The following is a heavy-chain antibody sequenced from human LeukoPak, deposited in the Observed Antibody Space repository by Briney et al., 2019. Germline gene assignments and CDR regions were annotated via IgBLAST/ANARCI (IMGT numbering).Heavy chain of an antibody. V-gene: IGHV3-74*01. Sequence: GGSLRLSCAASGFTFGSSWMHWVRQAPGKGLIWVSRVNGDGTGTIYADSVKGRFTISRDNAKNTLYLQMNSLRAEDTAVYYCARYADGIFYWGQGTLVTVSS. D-gene: IGHD1-14*01. CDR2: VNGDGTGT. CDR3: ARYADGIFY. J-gene: IGHJ4*02. CDR1: GFTFGSSW.